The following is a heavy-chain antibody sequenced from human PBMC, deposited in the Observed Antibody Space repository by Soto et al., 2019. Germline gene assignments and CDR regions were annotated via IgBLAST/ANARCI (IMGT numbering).Heavy chain of an antibody. CDR2: ISYDGSNK. CDR1: GFTFSSYG. V-gene: IGHV3-30*18. J-gene: IGHJ6*02. CDR3: AKDQAHLLYGSGNLYGMDV. Sequence: PGGSLRLSCAASGFTFSSYGMHWVRQAPGKGLEWVAVISYDGSNKYYADSVKGRFTISRDNSKNTLYLQMNSLRAEDTAAYYCAKDQAHLLYGSGNLYGMDVWGQGTTVTVSS. D-gene: IGHD3-10*01.